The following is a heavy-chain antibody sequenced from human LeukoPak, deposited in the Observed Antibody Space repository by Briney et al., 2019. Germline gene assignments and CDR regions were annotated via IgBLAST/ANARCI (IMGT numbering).Heavy chain of an antibody. Sequence: PGGSLRLSCAASGFTVSSNYMSWVRQAPGKGLEWVSVIYSGGSTYYADSVKGRFTISRDNSKNTLYLQMNSLRAEDTAVYYCAKWARQKFGEYYSDYWGQGTLVTVSS. CDR1: GFTVSSNY. CDR3: AKWARQKFGEYYSDY. D-gene: IGHD3-10*01. CDR2: IYSGGST. V-gene: IGHV3-66*01. J-gene: IGHJ4*02.